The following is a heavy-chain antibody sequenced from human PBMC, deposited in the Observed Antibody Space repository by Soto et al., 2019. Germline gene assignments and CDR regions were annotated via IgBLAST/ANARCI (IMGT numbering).Heavy chain of an antibody. V-gene: IGHV4-4*02. J-gene: IGHJ5*02. CDR1: DKSISKDIW. Sequence: SETLSLTCVVSDKSISKDIWWNWVRQPPGQGLEWIGEGHHTKGALYNPALRSRVTVSADLFNSKIFLEVHSLGAADTAVYYCARDSTPKYQLLGSRLYNWFDPWGQGTLVTVSS. CDR3: ARDSTPKYQLLGSRLYNWFDP. D-gene: IGHD2-2*01. CDR2: GHHTKGA.